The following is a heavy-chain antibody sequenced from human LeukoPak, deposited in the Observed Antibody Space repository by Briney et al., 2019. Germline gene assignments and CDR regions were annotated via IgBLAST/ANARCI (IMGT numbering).Heavy chain of an antibody. V-gene: IGHV3-74*01. Sequence: GGTLRLSCAASGFTFSRHGINWVRQAPGKGLMWVARIKSDGSTIYADSVQGRFTISRDNAKNTVYLQMNSLRVDDTAIYYCTRAITYFYGSVTYDWFDSWGQGTRVTVSS. D-gene: IGHD3-10*01. CDR2: IKSDGST. CDR3: TRAITYFYGSVTYDWFDS. CDR1: GFTFSRHG. J-gene: IGHJ5*01.